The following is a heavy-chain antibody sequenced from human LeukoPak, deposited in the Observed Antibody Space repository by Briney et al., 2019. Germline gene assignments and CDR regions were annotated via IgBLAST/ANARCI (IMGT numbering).Heavy chain of an antibody. CDR3: AGSSSSLNLLDY. J-gene: IGHJ4*02. V-gene: IGHV1-24*01. CDR2: FDPEDGER. D-gene: IGHD6-13*01. Sequence: GASVTVSCKVSGYNLSEISIYWVRQTPGKGLEWVGGFDPEDGERMYAQKFQGRVSMTEDTSTDTAYMELSRLRSDDTAVYYCAGSSSSLNLLDYWGQGTLVTVSS. CDR1: GYNLSEIS.